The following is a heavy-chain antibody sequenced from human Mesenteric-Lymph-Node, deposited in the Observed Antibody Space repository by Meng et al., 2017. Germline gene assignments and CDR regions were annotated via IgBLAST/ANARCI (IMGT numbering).Heavy chain of an antibody. CDR2: IKQDGSEK. V-gene: IGHV3-7*04. D-gene: IGHD1-26*01. CDR1: GFTFSSYW. CDR3: LRGGTWTFDC. J-gene: IGHJ4*02. Sequence: ETLSLTCAASGFTFSSYWMSWVRQAPGKGLEWVANIKQDGSEKYYVDSVKGRFTISRDNAKNSLYLQMSSLRAEDTAVYYCLRGGTWTFDCWGQGSLVTVSS.